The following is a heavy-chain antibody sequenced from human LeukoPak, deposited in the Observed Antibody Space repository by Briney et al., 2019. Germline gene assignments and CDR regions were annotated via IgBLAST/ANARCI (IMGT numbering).Heavy chain of an antibody. CDR2: IKSDGSRT. CDR1: GFIFSIYN. CDR3: TRVLAGTSSFDY. J-gene: IGHJ4*02. Sequence: SGGSLTLSCAASGFIFSIYNRQWVRQAPGKGLVWVSRIKSDGSRTNYADSVKGRFTISRDSAKNTLYLQMNSLRVEDTAVYYCTRVLAGTSSFDYWGQGSLVTVSS. V-gene: IGHV3-74*01. D-gene: IGHD1-7*01.